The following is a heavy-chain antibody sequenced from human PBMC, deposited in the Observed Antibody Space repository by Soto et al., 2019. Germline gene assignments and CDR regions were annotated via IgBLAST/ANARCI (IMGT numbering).Heavy chain of an antibody. V-gene: IGHV3-30*18. CDR2: ISSVGSNV. J-gene: IGHJ4*02. Sequence: QVQLVESGGGVVQPGRSLRLSCAASGFTFSSYGMHWVRQAPGKGLEWVASISSVGSNVYYGDSVKGRFTISRDNSKIPLYLQMNSLRAADTAVYYCAKDCTGPGSCEDYFDYWGQGTLVTVSS. D-gene: IGHD3-10*01. CDR1: GFTFSSYG. CDR3: AKDCTGPGSCEDYFDY.